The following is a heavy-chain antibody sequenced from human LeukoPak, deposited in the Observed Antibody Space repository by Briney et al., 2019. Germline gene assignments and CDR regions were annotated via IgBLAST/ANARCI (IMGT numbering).Heavy chain of an antibody. V-gene: IGHV3-23*01. CDR3: AKIYRYDSSGYYYFDY. D-gene: IGHD3-22*01. J-gene: IGHJ4*02. Sequence: GGSLRLSCAASGFTFSSYAMSWVRQAPGKGLEWVSAISGSGGSTYYADSVKGRFTISRDNSKNTLYLQMNSLRAEDTAVYYCAKIYRYDSSGYYYFDYWGQGTLVTVSS. CDR2: ISGSGGST. CDR1: GFTFSSYA.